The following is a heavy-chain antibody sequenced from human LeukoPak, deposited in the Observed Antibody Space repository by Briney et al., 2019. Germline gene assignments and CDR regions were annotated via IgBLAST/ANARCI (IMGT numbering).Heavy chain of an antibody. CDR3: ARRGGYSYGLDY. V-gene: IGHV4-39*01. D-gene: IGHD5-18*01. Sequence: VKPSETLSLTCTVSGGSISSSSYYWGWIRQPPGKGLEWIGSIYYSGSTYYNPSLKSRVTISVDTSKDQFSLKLSSVTAADTAVYYCARRGGYSYGLDYWGQGTLVTVSS. CDR2: IYYSGST. CDR1: GGSISSSSYY. J-gene: IGHJ4*02.